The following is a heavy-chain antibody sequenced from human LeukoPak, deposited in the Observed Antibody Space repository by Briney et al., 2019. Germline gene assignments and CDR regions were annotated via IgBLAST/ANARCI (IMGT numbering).Heavy chain of an antibody. CDR3: AELGITMIGGV. J-gene: IGHJ6*04. CDR1: GFTFSTYT. Sequence: GGSLRLSCVASGFTFSTYTMNWVRQAPGKGLEWVSSISSSSFFISYADSVKGRFTISRDNAKNSLYLQMNSLRAEDTAVYYCAELGITMIGGVWGKGPAVTISS. D-gene: IGHD3-10*02. CDR2: ISSSSFFI. V-gene: IGHV3-21*01.